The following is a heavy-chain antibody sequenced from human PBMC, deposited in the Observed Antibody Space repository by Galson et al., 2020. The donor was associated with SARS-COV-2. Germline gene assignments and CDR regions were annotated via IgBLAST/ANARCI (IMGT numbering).Heavy chain of an antibody. D-gene: IGHD3-10*01. V-gene: IGHV3-48*02. CDR2: ISTGSRRI. CDR1: GFTFSRYS. CDR3: ARDEGSPTEGFYGMDV. J-gene: IGHJ6*02. Sequence: GESLKISCAASGFTFSRYSMNWVRQAPGKGLEWVSYISTGSRRIKYADSVKGRFTISRDNAKNSLFLQMNSLRDEDTAVYYCARDEGSPTEGFYGMDVWGQGTTVTVSS.